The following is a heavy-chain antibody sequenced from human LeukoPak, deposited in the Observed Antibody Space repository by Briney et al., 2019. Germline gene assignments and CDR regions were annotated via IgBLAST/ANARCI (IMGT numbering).Heavy chain of an antibody. CDR3: ARERFGHAYY. J-gene: IGHJ4*02. CDR1: GFTFSSYW. V-gene: IGHV3-74*01. Sequence: GGSLRPSCAVSGFTFSSYWMHWVRQAPGKGLVWVSLIRTDESSTTYADSVKGRFTISRDNAKNTLYLQMNSLRAEDTAVYYCARERFGHAYYWGQGTLVTVSS. CDR2: IRTDESST. D-gene: IGHD3-10*01.